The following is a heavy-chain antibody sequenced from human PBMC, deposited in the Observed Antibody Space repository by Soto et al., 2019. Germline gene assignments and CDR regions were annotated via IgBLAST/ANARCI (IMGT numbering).Heavy chain of an antibody. CDR1: GGSISSYY. CDR2: IYYSGST. D-gene: IGHD1-1*01. CDR3: ARRYGYSFDY. V-gene: IGHV4-59*08. J-gene: IGHJ4*02. Sequence: SETLSLTCTVSGGSISSYYWSWIRQPPGKGLEWIGYIYYSGSTNYNPSLKSRVSISVDTSKNQFSLKLSSVTAADTAVCYCARRYGYSFDYWGQGTLVTVS.